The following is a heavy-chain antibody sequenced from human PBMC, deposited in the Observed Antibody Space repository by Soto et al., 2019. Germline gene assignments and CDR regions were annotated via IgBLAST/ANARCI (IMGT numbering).Heavy chain of an antibody. J-gene: IGHJ3*02. V-gene: IGHV2-5*01. D-gene: IGHD1-1*01. Sequence: SGPTLVNPTHTLTLTCTLSGISLSTSGVGLGWIRQTPGKALEWLALVYWNDDKHYSPSLKSRLTITKDTSKNQAILTMTYMDPVDTATYYCARGLATLPVFAFDIWGQGTVVTVSS. CDR2: VYWNDDK. CDR1: GISLSTSGVG. CDR3: ARGLATLPVFAFDI.